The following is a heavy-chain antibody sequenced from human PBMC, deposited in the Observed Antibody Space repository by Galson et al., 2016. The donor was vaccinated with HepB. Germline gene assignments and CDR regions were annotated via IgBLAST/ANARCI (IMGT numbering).Heavy chain of an antibody. CDR3: ARSATMPGGDYFDY. CDR2: ISAYTGNT. D-gene: IGHD5-12*01. J-gene: IGHJ4*02. CDR1: GGTFSSYA. V-gene: IGHV1-18*01. Sequence: SVKVSCKASGGTFSSYAISWVRQAPGQGLEWMAWISAYTGNTIYAQKVQGRVTVTTDTSTSTAYMDLRNLRSDDTAVYYCARSATMPGGDYFDYWGQGTLVTVSS.